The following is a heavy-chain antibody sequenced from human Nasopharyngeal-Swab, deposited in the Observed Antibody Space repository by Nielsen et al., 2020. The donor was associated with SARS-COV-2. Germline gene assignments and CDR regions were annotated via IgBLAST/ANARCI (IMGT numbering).Heavy chain of an antibody. CDR3: AKDRGGRSLDS. CDR1: GFNFTSYA. V-gene: IGHV3-30-3*02. Sequence: GGSLRLSCSASGFNFTSYAIHCVRQPPGKGLEWVAVVSYDGTNTFYADSVKGRFAISRDNSKSTVSLQMNSLRSEDTAVYYCAKDRGGRSLDSWGQGTLVT. D-gene: IGHD3-16*01. CDR2: VSYDGTNT. J-gene: IGHJ4*02.